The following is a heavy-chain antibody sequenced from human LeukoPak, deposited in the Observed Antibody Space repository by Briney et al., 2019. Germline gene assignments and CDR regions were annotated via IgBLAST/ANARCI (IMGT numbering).Heavy chain of an antibody. CDR1: GYTFTTYG. CDR3: ARDRGVLDY. D-gene: IGHD2-8*01. Sequence: ASVKVSCKTSGYTFTTYGISWVRQAPGQGLEWMGWISGFNGNTNYAQKLQGRVTLTTDTSTSTAYMELRSLRSDDTAVYYCARDRGVLDYWGQGTLVTVSS. CDR2: ISGFNGNT. V-gene: IGHV1-18*01. J-gene: IGHJ4*02.